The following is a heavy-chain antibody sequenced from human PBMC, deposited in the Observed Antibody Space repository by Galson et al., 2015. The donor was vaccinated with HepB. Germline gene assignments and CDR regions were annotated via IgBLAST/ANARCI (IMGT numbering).Heavy chain of an antibody. Sequence: SLRLSCAASGFTFTSYSMNWVRQAPGKGLEWVSSISSGSSYIYHADSVKGRFTISRDNAKNSLYLQMNSLRAEDTAVYYCARVMACSGGSCYTNYYYYGMDVWGQGTTVTVSS. CDR3: ARVMACSGGSCYTNYYYYGMDV. V-gene: IGHV3-21*01. D-gene: IGHD2-15*01. CDR2: ISSGSSYI. CDR1: GFTFTSYS. J-gene: IGHJ6*02.